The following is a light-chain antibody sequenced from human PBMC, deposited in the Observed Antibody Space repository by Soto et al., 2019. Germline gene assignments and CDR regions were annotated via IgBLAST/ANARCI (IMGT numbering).Light chain of an antibody. Sequence: QSVLTQPASVSGSPGQSITISCTGTSSDVGTYKPVSWYQQYPGKAPKVIIYDDTKRPSGVSSRFSGSKSGNTASLTISGLQAEYEADYYCCSCAGSSTSFCGGTKVTVL. J-gene: IGLJ3*02. V-gene: IGLV2-23*01. CDR2: DDT. CDR3: CSCAGSSTS. CDR1: SSDVGTYKP.